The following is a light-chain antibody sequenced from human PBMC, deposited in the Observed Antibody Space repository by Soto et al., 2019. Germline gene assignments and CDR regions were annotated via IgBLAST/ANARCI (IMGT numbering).Light chain of an antibody. J-gene: IGLJ2*01. CDR1: SRDVGSYNY. CDR3: SSYTSTNTLI. V-gene: IGLV2-14*01. CDR2: DVS. Sequence: QSALTQPASVSGSPGQSITISCTGTSRDVGSYNYVSWYQQNPGKAPKLIIHDVSNRPSGVTNRFSGSKSGNTASLTISGLQAEDEANYYCSSYTSTNTLIFGGGTKLTIL.